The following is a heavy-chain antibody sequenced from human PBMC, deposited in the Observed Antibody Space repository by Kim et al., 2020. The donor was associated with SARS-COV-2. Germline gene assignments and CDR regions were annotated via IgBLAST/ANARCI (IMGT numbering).Heavy chain of an antibody. CDR3: ARDLTRGATVTDLYYTYGMDV. CDR2: INPSGGST. CDR1: GYRFTSYF. J-gene: IGHJ6*02. V-gene: IGHV1-46*01. Sequence: ASVKVSCKASGYRFTSYFMHWVRQAPGQGLEWMGIINPSGGSTTYAQKYQGRVTMTRDTSTSTVYMDLSSLRSEDTAVYYCARDLTRGATVTDLYYTYGMDVWGQGTTVTVSS. D-gene: IGHD4-17*01.